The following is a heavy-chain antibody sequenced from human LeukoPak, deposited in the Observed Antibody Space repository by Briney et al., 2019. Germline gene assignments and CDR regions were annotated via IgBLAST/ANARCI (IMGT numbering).Heavy chain of an antibody. CDR2: INPSGGST. J-gene: IGHJ3*02. CDR1: GYTFTSYS. V-gene: IGHV1-46*01. CDR3: ARDGHKYSVSYLDAFDI. Sequence: ASVKVSCKAPGYTFTSYSMHWVRQAPGQGLEWMGVINPSGGSTSFAQKFQGRVTMTRDTSTSTVYMELSGLRSEDTAVYYCARDGHKYSVSYLDAFDIWGQGTMVTVSS. D-gene: IGHD1-26*01.